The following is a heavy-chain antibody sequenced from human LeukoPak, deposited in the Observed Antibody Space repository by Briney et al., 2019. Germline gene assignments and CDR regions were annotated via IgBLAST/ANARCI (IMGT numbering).Heavy chain of an antibody. V-gene: IGHV3-7*01. Sequence: TGGSLRLSCAASGFTFSGYLMSWVRQAPGKGLEWVANIKQDGSEKYYVDSVKGRFTISRDNAKNSLYLQMNSLRVDDTAVYYCARVISSVYCYWGQGTLVTVSS. J-gene: IGHJ4*02. CDR3: ARVISSVYCY. CDR1: GFTFSGYL. D-gene: IGHD3-22*01. CDR2: IKQDGSEK.